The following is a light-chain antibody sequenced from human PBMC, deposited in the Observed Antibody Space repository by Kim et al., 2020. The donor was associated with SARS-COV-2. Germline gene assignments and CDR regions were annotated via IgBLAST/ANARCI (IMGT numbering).Light chain of an antibody. CDR2: GKN. CDR1: SHGTYY. Sequence: ALGQTVSITCQGDSHGTYYASWYRQKPGRAPVLVIYGKNNRPLGIPDRFSGSSSGNTASLTNTGAQAEDEADYYCNCRDNSGKKWVFGGGTKLTVL. J-gene: IGLJ3*02. CDR3: NCRDNSGKKWV. V-gene: IGLV3-19*01.